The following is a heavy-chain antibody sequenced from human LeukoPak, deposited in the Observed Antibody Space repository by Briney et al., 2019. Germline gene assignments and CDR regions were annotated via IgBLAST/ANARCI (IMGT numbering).Heavy chain of an antibody. CDR2: ISSSSSYI. CDR3: ARSTGLDY. J-gene: IGHJ4*02. Sequence: GGSLRLSCAASGSTFSTYSMDWVRQAPGKGLEWVSSISSSSSYIYYADSVKGRFTISRDNAKNSLYLQMNSLRAEDTAVYYCARSTGLDYWGQGTLVTVSS. D-gene: IGHD1-14*01. V-gene: IGHV3-21*01. CDR1: GSTFSTYS.